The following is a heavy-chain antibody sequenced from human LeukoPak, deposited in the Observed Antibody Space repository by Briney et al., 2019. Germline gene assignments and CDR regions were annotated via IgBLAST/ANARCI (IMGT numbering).Heavy chain of an antibody. V-gene: IGHV1-69*04. J-gene: IGHJ4*02. CDR3: ARGQPSIAVAGTRDY. D-gene: IGHD6-19*01. CDR1: GYTFTSYG. Sequence: GASVKVSCKASGYTFTSYGISWVRQAPGQGLEWMGRIIPILGIANYAQKFQSRVTITADKSTSTAYMELSSLRSEDTAVYYCARGQPSIAVAGTRDYWGQGTLVTVSS. CDR2: IIPILGIA.